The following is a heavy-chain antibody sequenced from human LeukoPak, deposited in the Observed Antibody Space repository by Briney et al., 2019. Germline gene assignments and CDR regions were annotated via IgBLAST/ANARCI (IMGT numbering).Heavy chain of an antibody. CDR3: ARDRTYYDSTGYYYDF. CDR2: MFGSGST. Sequence: PSETLSLTCTVSGDSISSHYWSWIRQPAGRGLEWIARMFGSGSTNYNPSLKSRVTLSVDTSKNQFSLNLNSVTDADTAVYYCARDRTYYDSTGYYYDFWGQGTLVTVSS. V-gene: IGHV4-4*07. D-gene: IGHD3-22*01. CDR1: GDSISSHY. J-gene: IGHJ4*02.